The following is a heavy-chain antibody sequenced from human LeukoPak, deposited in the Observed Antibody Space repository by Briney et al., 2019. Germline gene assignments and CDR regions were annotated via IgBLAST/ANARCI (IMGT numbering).Heavy chain of an antibody. J-gene: IGHJ6*03. CDR3: ARAPVARMWCGTWGYYYMDV. V-gene: IGHV1-46*01. D-gene: IGHD2-21*01. Sequence: ASLKDSCKASGYTFISYYMHWVRQAPGQGLEWMGIINPSSGSTSYAQKFQCRITMTRDTSTSTVYMELRSLRSEDAAVYYCARAPVARMWCGTWGYYYMDVWGKGTTVTISS. CDR1: GYTFISYY. CDR2: INPSSGST.